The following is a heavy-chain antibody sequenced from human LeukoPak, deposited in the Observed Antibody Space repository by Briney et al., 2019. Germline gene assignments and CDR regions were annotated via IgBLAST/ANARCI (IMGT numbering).Heavy chain of an antibody. Sequence: PGGSLRLSCAASGFTFSTYWMQWVRQAPGKGLVWVSRINRDGNPTTYADSVKGRFTISRDNVKNTLYLQMNSLRAEDTAVYYCVRESSGAVDYWGQGTLVTVSS. CDR1: GFTFSTYW. V-gene: IGHV3-74*01. D-gene: IGHD1-26*01. J-gene: IGHJ4*02. CDR2: INRDGNPT. CDR3: VRESSGAVDY.